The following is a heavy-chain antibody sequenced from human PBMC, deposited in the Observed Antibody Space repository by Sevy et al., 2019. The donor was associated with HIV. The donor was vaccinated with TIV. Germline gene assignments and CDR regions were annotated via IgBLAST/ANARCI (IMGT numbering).Heavy chain of an antibody. CDR3: AKDLTGRYTSSSGDFDY. J-gene: IGHJ4*02. Sequence: GGSLRLSCAASGFTFSNYGMHWVRQAPGKGLEWMALIRFDASTKYYKDSVKGRFTVSRDNAKNILYLQMNSLRPEDTAVYYCAKDLTGRYTSSSGDFDYWGQGTLVTVSS. D-gene: IGHD6-6*01. CDR2: IRFDASTK. V-gene: IGHV3-30*02. CDR1: GFTFSNYG.